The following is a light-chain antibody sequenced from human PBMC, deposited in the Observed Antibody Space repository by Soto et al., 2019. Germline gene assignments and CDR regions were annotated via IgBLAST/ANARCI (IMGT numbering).Light chain of an antibody. CDR1: QSISSW. CDR3: QHYSSYWT. CDR2: KAS. Sequence: DIQMTQSPSTLSASVGDRVTITCRASQSISSWLAWYQQQPGKAPKLLIYKASSLQSGVPSWFSGSGSGTDFTLSISSLQPDAFATYYCQHYSSYWTFGQGTKVEIK. J-gene: IGKJ1*01. V-gene: IGKV1-5*03.